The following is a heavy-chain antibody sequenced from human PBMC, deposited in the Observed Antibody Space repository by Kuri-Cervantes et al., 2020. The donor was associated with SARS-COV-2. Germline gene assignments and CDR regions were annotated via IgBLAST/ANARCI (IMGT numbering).Heavy chain of an antibody. D-gene: IGHD6-6*01. CDR2: IKQDGSEK. V-gene: IGHV3-7*03. CDR3: AREIKYSSSLYPKYYYYGMDV. Sequence: GESLKISCAASGFTFSSYWMSWVRQAPGKGLEWVANIKQDGSEKYYVDSVKGRFTISRDNSKNTLYLQMNSLRAEDTAVYYCAREIKYSSSLYPKYYYYGMDVWGQGTTVTVSS. CDR1: GFTFSSYW. J-gene: IGHJ6*02.